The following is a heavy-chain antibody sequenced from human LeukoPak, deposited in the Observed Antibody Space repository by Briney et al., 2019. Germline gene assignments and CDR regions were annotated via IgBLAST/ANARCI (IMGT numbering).Heavy chain of an antibody. J-gene: IGHJ5*02. D-gene: IGHD4-17*01. CDR1: GFTFSEYA. CDR3: IVYGDSNH. V-gene: IGHV3-23*05. Sequence: GGSLRLSCAASGFTFSEYAVSWVRQAPGKGLEWVSAIHTSGDTCYADSVKGRFTISRDTSKNTLYLQINSLRVEDTAVYYCIVYGDSNHWGQGTLVTVSS. CDR2: IHTSGDT.